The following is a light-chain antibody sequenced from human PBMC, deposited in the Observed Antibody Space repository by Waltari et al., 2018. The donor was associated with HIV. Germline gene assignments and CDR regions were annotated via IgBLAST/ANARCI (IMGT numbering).Light chain of an antibody. V-gene: IGLV2-11*01. Sequence: QSALTQPRSVSGSPGQSVTISCSGTSSASDASYYVPCYQQPPVKAPQIIIYDVPKLPSGVPERFSGSKSGNTASLTISGLQAEDEADYYCCSYAGSKTHNVAFGGGTRLTVL. CDR2: DVP. CDR1: SSASDASYY. CDR3: CSYAGSKTHNVA. J-gene: IGLJ2*01.